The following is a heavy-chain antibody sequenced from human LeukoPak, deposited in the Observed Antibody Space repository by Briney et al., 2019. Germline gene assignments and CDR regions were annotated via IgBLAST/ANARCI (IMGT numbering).Heavy chain of an antibody. CDR3: ASSTYCSCGSCYSLSFQY. CDR1: GFTFSSYW. Sequence: GGSLRLSCAASGFTFSSYWMHWVRQAPGKGLVWVSRINSDGSSTKYEDSVKGRFTISRDNAKNTLYLQMNSLRAEDTAVYYCASSTYCSCGSCYSLSFQYWGQGTLVTVSS. CDR2: INSDGSST. J-gene: IGHJ4*02. D-gene: IGHD2-15*01. V-gene: IGHV3-74*03.